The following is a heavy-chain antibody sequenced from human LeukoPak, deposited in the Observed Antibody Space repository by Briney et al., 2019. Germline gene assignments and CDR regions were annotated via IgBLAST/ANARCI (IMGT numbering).Heavy chain of an antibody. CDR3: ARDSGTFDY. D-gene: IGHD3-10*01. CDR1: GGSISSGGYS. V-gene: IGHV4-30-2*01. CDR2: IYHSGST. J-gene: IGHJ4*02. Sequence: SETLSLTCAVSGGSISSGGYSWSWLRQPPGKGLEWIGYIYHSGSTYYNPSLKSRVTISVDRSKNQFSLKLSSVTAADTAVYYCARDSGTFDYWGQGTLVTVSS.